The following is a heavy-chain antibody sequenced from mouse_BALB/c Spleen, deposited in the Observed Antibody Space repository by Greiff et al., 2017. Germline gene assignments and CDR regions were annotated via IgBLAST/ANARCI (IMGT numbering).Heavy chain of an antibody. J-gene: IGHJ1*01. D-gene: IGHD2-4*01. CDR3: NDGRITTDWYFDV. CDR2: IDPENGDT. Sequence: EVQLVESGAELVRSGASVKLSCTASGFNIKDYYMHWVKQRPEQGLEWIGWIDPENGDTEYAPKFQGKATMTADTSSNTAYLQLSSLTSEDTAVYYCNDGRITTDWYFDVWGAGTTVTVSS. CDR1: GFNIKDYY. V-gene: IGHV14-4*02.